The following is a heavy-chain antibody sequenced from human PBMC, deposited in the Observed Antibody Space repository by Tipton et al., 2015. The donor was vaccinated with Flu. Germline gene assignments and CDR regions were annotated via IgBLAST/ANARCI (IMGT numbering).Heavy chain of an antibody. Sequence: TLSLTCTVSGYSISSGYYWGWIRQPPGKGLEWIGSIYHSGSTYYNPSLKSRVTISVDTSKNQFSLKLSSVTAADTAVYYCVRDVYGTDAFEIWGQGTKVTASS. J-gene: IGHJ3*02. CDR3: VRDVYGTDAFEI. V-gene: IGHV4-38-2*02. CDR2: IYHSGST. CDR1: GYSISSGYY. D-gene: IGHD2-8*01.